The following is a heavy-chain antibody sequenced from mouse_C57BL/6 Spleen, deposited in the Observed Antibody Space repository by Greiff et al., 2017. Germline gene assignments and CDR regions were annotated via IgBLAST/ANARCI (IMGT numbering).Heavy chain of an antibody. J-gene: IGHJ2*01. CDR2: IYPGSGST. CDR1: GYTFTSYW. D-gene: IGHD1-1*01. CDR3: AREGDYYGSSYNFDD. V-gene: IGHV1-55*01. Sequence: QVQLQQPGAELVKPGASVKMSCKASGYTFTSYWITWVKQRPGQGLEWIGDIYPGSGSTNYNEKFKSKATLTVDTSSSTAYMQLSSLTSEDSAVYYCAREGDYYGSSYNFDDWGQGTTLTVSS.